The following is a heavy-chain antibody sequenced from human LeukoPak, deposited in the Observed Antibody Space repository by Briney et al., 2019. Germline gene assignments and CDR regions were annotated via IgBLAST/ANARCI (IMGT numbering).Heavy chain of an antibody. CDR2: INPNSGGT. Sequence: ASVKVSCKASGHTFTGYYMHWVRQAPGQGLEWMGWINPNSGGTNYAQKFQGRVTMTRDTSISTAYMELSRLRSDDTAVYYCARDGSVYYYYYMDVWGKGTTVTVSS. CDR3: ARDGSVYYYYYMDV. D-gene: IGHD5-12*01. V-gene: IGHV1-2*02. J-gene: IGHJ6*03. CDR1: GHTFTGYY.